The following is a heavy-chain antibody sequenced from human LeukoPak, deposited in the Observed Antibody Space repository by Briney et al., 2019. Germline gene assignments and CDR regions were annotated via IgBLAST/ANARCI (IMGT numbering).Heavy chain of an antibody. J-gene: IGHJ4*02. D-gene: IGHD3-16*02. CDR3: ARGPITYYDYVWGSYPSRNYFDY. Sequence: ASVKVSCKXSGYTFTSYGISWVRQAPGQGLEWMGWISAYNGNTNYPQKLQGRVTMTTDTSTSTAYMELRSLRSDDTAVYYCARGPITYYDYVWGSYPSRNYFDYWGQGTLVTVSS. CDR2: ISAYNGNT. CDR1: GYTFTSYG. V-gene: IGHV1-18*01.